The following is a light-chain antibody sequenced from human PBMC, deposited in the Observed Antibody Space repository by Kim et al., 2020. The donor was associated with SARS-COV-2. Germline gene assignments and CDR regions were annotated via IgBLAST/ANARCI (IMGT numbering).Light chain of an antibody. CDR3: QHRQT. CDR2: DGS. CDR1: QRVSRW. V-gene: IGKV1-5*01. J-gene: IGKJ1*01. Sequence: TLSASVGDKVTLTCRASQRVSRWLAWYQQKPGKAPKLLIYDGSNLQSGVPSRFSGSGSGTEFTLTISSLQPDDFAIYYCQHRQTFGQGTKVDIK.